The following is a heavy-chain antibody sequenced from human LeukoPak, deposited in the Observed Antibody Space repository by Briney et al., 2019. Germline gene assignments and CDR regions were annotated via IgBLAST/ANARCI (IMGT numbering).Heavy chain of an antibody. D-gene: IGHD3-10*01. Sequence: GGSLRLSCSVPGFTLSTYVMHWVRQAPGEGLEYVSAISSNGDNTYYADSVKGRFTISRDNSKNTLYLQMSSLRADDTAVYYCVRGSGYWGQGTLVIVSS. J-gene: IGHJ4*02. CDR3: VRGSGY. CDR1: GFTLSTYV. V-gene: IGHV3-64D*06. CDR2: ISSNGDNT.